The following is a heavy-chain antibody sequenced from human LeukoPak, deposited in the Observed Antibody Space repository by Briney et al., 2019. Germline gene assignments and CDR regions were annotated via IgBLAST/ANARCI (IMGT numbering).Heavy chain of an antibody. Sequence: GGSLRLSCAASGFTVSNNYMSWVRQAPGKGLEWVSLIYSGGSTHYTDSVKGRFNISRDNSKNTLYLQMNSLRAEDTAVYYCARGPSIAARYDAFDIWGQGTMVTVSS. CDR1: GFTVSNNY. V-gene: IGHV3-66*01. CDR3: ARGPSIAARYDAFDI. CDR2: IYSGGST. J-gene: IGHJ3*02. D-gene: IGHD6-6*01.